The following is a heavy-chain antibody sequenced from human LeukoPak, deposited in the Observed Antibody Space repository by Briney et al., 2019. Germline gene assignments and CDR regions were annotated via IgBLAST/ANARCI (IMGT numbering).Heavy chain of an antibody. CDR1: GFTFSSYW. CDR3: ARDYAAIEDY. D-gene: IGHD5-18*01. Sequence: GGSLRLSCAASGFTFSSYWMSWVRQAPGKGLERVANIKQDGSEKDYVDSVKGRFTISRDNAKNSLYLQMNSLRAEDTAVYFCARDYAAIEDYWGQGTLVTVSS. J-gene: IGHJ4*02. V-gene: IGHV3-7*03. CDR2: IKQDGSEK.